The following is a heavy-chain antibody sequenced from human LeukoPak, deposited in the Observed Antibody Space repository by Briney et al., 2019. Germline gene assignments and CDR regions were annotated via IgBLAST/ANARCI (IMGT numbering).Heavy chain of an antibody. D-gene: IGHD4-17*01. V-gene: IGHV3-23*01. CDR3: ANYYGDYDPGYFDY. CDR2: ISGSGGST. Sequence: PGGSLRLSCAASGFTFSSYAMSWVRQAPGKGLEWVSAISGSGGSTYYADSVKGRFTISRDNSKNTLHLQMNSLRAEDTAVYYCANYYGDYDPGYFDYWGQGTLVTVSS. J-gene: IGHJ4*02. CDR1: GFTFSSYA.